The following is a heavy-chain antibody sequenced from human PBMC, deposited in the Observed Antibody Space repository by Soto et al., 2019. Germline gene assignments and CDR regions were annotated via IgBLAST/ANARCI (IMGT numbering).Heavy chain of an antibody. J-gene: IGHJ4*02. D-gene: IGHD5-18*01. V-gene: IGHV4-34*01. CDR2: INHSGST. CDR3: ARSLGDTAMVTRSRSDY. Sequence: ETLSLTCAVYGGSFSGYYWSWIRQPPGKGLEWIGEINHSGSTNYNPSLKSRVTISVDTSKNQFSLKLSSVTAADTAVYYCARSLGDTAMVTRSRSDYWGQGTLVTVSS. CDR1: GGSFSGYY.